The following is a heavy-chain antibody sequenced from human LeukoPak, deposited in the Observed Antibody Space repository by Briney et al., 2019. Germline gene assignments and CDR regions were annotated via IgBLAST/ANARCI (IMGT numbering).Heavy chain of an antibody. D-gene: IGHD3-16*01. Sequence: PGGSLGLSCAASGFTFSSYWMNWARQAPGKGLEWAASINHNGNVNYYVDSVKGRFTISRDNAKNSLYLQMSNLRAEDTAVYFCARGGGLDVWGQGATVTVSS. V-gene: IGHV3-7*03. J-gene: IGHJ6*02. CDR3: ARGGGLDV. CDR2: INHNGNVN. CDR1: GFTFSSYW.